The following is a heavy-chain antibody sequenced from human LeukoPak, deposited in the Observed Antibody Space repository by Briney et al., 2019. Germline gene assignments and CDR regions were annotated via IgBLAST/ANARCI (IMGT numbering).Heavy chain of an antibody. Sequence: ASVKVSCKASEYTFTGYYMYWVRQAPGQGLEWMGIINPSGGTTSYAQKFQGRVTMTRDTSTSTVYMELSSLRSEDTAVYYCARDNSVGETAWWFDPWGQGTLVTVSS. V-gene: IGHV1-46*01. CDR1: EYTFTGYY. J-gene: IGHJ5*02. CDR2: INPSGGTT. D-gene: IGHD1-26*01. CDR3: ARDNSVGETAWWFDP.